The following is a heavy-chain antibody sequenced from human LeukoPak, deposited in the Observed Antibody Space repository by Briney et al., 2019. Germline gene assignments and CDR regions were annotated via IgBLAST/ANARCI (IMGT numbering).Heavy chain of an antibody. D-gene: IGHD3-9*01. CDR1: GFTFNTFN. J-gene: IGHJ4*02. CDR2: INSGGDYK. V-gene: IGHV3-21*01. CDR3: ARGHYDVLASSYKWTPDY. Sequence: GGSLRFSCAASGFTFNTFNMNWFRQAPGKELEWVSSINSGGDYKYYADSVKGRFTTSRDNAKNSLSLQLNSLRVEDTAIYYCARGHYDVLASSYKWTPDYWGQGTLVTVSS.